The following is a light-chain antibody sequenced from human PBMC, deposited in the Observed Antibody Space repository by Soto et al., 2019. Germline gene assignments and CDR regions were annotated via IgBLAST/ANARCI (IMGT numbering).Light chain of an antibody. Sequence: DIQITQSPSTLSASVGDRVTITCLASQSISSWLAWYQQKPGKAPKLLIYDASSLESGVPSRFSGSGSGTEFTLTISSLQPDDFATYYCQQYNSYPWPFGQGAKV. CDR1: QSISSW. CDR2: DAS. J-gene: IGKJ1*01. V-gene: IGKV1-5*01. CDR3: QQYNSYPWP.